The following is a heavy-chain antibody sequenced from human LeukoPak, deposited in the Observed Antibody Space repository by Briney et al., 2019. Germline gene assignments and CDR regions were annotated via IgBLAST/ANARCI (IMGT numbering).Heavy chain of an antibody. D-gene: IGHD5-12*01. CDR1: GGSISSGGYS. J-gene: IGHJ3*02. Sequence: SQTLSLTCAVSGGSISSGGYSWSWVRQPPGEGPEWVGYIYHSGSTYYNPSLQSRVTISLDRSKNQFSLKLSSMTAADTAVYYCASGNTGYDRDSFDIWGQGTMVTVSS. CDR3: ASGNTGYDRDSFDI. CDR2: IYHSGST. V-gene: IGHV4-30-2*01.